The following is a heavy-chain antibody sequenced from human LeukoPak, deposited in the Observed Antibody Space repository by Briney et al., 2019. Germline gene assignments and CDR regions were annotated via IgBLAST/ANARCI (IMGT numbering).Heavy chain of an antibody. D-gene: IGHD3-22*01. Sequence: PGGSLRLSCAASGFTFSSYAMSWVRQAPGKGLEWVSAISGSGGSTYYADSVKGRFTISRDNSKNTLYLQMNSLRAEDTAAYYCAKDDLYYYDSSGYPPVSYYYYGMDVWGQGTTVTVSS. J-gene: IGHJ6*02. CDR3: AKDDLYYYDSSGYPPVSYYYYGMDV. CDR2: ISGSGGST. V-gene: IGHV3-23*01. CDR1: GFTFSSYA.